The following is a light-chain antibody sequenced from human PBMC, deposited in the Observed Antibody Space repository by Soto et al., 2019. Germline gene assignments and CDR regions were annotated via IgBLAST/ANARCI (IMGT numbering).Light chain of an antibody. Sequence: QSALTQPPSASGSPGQSVAISCTGTSSDVGGYNYVSWYQQQPGKAPKLMINEVNKRPSGVPDRFSGSKSGNTASLTVSGRQAEDEADYYCSSYAGSSNVFGTGTKLTVL. CDR2: EVN. J-gene: IGLJ1*01. V-gene: IGLV2-8*01. CDR3: SSYAGSSNV. CDR1: SSDVGGYNY.